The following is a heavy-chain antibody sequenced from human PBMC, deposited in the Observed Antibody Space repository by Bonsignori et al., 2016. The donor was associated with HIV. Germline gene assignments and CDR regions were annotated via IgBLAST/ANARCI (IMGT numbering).Heavy chain of an antibody. CDR2: IYFSGRT. V-gene: IGHV4-4*07. Sequence: WIRQPPGKGLEWIGRIYFSGRTDYNPSLKSRVTMSVDTSKNQLSLKLTSVTAADTAVYYCAREGAYSTWYNYWGQGTLVTVSS. CDR3: AREGAYSTWYNY. D-gene: IGHD6-13*01. J-gene: IGHJ4*02.